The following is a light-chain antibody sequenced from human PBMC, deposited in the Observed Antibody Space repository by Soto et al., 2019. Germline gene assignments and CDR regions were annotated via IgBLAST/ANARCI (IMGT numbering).Light chain of an antibody. Sequence: DIQMTQSPSPLSAFVGDRVTITCRASQSISTYLNWYQQKPGNAPRVLIYAASRLESGVPSRFSGSGSGTDFILTINSLQPEDLGTYYCHHSDDSALTFGGGTKVDIK. CDR2: AAS. CDR1: QSISTY. CDR3: HHSDDSALT. J-gene: IGKJ4*01. V-gene: IGKV1-39*01.